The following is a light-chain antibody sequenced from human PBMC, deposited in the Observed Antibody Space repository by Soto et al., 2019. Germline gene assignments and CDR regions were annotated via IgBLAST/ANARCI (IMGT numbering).Light chain of an antibody. CDR1: QTISTW. Sequence: DIQVTQSPPTLSASVGDRVTITCRASQTISTWMAWYQQKPGKAPKLLINKASSLESGVPSRFSGSGSGTEFTLTISSLQPDDFATYYCQHFNSYPWTFGQGTKVDI. J-gene: IGKJ1*01. V-gene: IGKV1-5*03. CDR3: QHFNSYPWT. CDR2: KAS.